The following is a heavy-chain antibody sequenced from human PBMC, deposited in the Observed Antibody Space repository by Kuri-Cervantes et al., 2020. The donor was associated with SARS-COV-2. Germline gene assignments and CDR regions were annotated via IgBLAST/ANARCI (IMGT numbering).Heavy chain of an antibody. J-gene: IGHJ5*02. V-gene: IGHV1-69*13. CDR2: IIPIFGTA. Sequence: SVKVSCKASGATLSNSIINWVRQAPGQGLEWMGGIIPIFGTANYAQKFQGRVTITADESTSTAYMELSSLRSEDTAVYYCARGGIAARPGWFDPWGQGTLVTVSS. CDR3: ARGGIAARPGWFDP. CDR1: GATLSNSI. D-gene: IGHD6-6*01.